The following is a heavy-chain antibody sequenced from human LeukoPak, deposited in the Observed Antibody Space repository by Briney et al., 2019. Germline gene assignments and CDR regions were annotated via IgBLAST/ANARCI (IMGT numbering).Heavy chain of an antibody. D-gene: IGHD5-12*01. Sequence: QPGGSLRLSCAASGFTFDDYAMHWVRQAPGKGLEWVSGISWNSGSIGYADSVKGRFTISRDNAKNSLYLQMNSLRAEDTALYYCAKDQGYSGYVFQDAFDIWGQGTMVTVSS. CDR1: GFTFDDYA. V-gene: IGHV3-9*01. CDR3: AKDQGYSGYVFQDAFDI. CDR2: ISWNSGSI. J-gene: IGHJ3*02.